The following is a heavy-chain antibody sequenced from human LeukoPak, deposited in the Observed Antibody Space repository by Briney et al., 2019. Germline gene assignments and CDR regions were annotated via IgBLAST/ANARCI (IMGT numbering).Heavy chain of an antibody. CDR2: IYYSGST. J-gene: IGHJ4*02. CDR3: ARAPMRGIPNFDY. Sequence: PSETLSLTCTVSGGSISSYYWSWIRQHPGKGLEWIGYIYYSGSTDYNPSLTSRVTMSVDMSKNQFSLKLSSVTAADTAVYYCARAPMRGIPNFDYWGQGTLVTVSS. CDR1: GGSISSYY. V-gene: IGHV4-59*06. D-gene: IGHD3-22*01.